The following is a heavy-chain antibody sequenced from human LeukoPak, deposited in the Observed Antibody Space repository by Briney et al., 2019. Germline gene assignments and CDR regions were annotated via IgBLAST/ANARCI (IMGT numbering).Heavy chain of an antibody. Sequence: GGSLRLSCAASGFTFKFYSMNWVRQAPGKGLEWVSYISTNTTTMYYADSVKGRFTISRDNAKNSLYLQMNSLRVEDTAVYYCVRVGTSFDIWGQGTMVTVSS. CDR1: GFTFKFYS. CDR3: VRVGTSFDI. D-gene: IGHD7-27*01. J-gene: IGHJ3*02. CDR2: ISTNTTTM. V-gene: IGHV3-48*01.